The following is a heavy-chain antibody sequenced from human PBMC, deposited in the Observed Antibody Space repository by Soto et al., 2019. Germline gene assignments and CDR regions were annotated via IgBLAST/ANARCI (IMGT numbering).Heavy chain of an antibody. CDR3: ARAQSASSWYYYYGMEV. CDR1: GGTFSSYA. CDR2: IIPIFGTA. J-gene: IGHJ6*02. V-gene: IGHV1-69*13. Sequence: SVKVSCKASGGTFSSYAISWVRQAPGQGLEWMGGIIPIFGTANYAQKFQGRVTITADESTSTAYMELSSLRSEDTAVYYCARAQSASSWYYYYGMEVWGQGTTVTVS.